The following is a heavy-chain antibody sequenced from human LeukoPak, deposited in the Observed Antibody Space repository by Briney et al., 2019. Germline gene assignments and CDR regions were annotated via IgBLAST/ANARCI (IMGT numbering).Heavy chain of an antibody. CDR1: GFSFSNFW. J-gene: IGHJ4*02. CDR2: IKKDGSSI. Sequence: GSLRLSCAASGFSFSNFWMTWVRQVPGKGLEWVANIKKDGSSIYYADSVRGRFTISRGNAESALFLQMKYLRVEDTALYYCAGWNYISESHHIDYWGQGTVVTVSS. CDR3: AGWNYISESHHIDY. D-gene: IGHD3-10*01. V-gene: IGHV3-7*03.